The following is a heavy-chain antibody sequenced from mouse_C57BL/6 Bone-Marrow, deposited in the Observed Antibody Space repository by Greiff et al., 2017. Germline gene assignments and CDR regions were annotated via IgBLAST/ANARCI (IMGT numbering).Heavy chain of an antibody. CDR2: IYPGDGDT. CDR1: GYAFSSYW. Sequence: VHLVESGAELVKPGASVKISCKASGYAFSSYWMNWVKQRPGKGLEWIGQIYPGDGDTNYNGKFKGKATLTADKSSSTAYMQLSSLTSEDSAVYFCARRLLPYFDYWGQGTTLTVSS. D-gene: IGHD1-1*01. J-gene: IGHJ2*01. CDR3: ARRLLPYFDY. V-gene: IGHV1-80*01.